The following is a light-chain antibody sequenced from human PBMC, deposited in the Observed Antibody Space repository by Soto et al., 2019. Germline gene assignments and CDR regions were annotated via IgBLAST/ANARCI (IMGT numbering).Light chain of an antibody. CDR3: QQYNNWPPCT. CDR2: GAS. V-gene: IGKV3-15*01. CDR1: QSVSSN. J-gene: IGKJ2*02. Sequence: EIVMTQSPATLSVSPGERATLSCRASQSVSSNFAWYQQKPGQAPRLLIYGASTRATGIPARFSVSGSGTEFTPTISSLQSEDFAVYYCQQYNNWPPCTFGQGTKLEIK.